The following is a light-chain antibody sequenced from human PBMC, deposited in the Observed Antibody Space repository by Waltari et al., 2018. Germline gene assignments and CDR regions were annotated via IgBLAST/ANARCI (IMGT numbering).Light chain of an antibody. V-gene: IGKV3-20*01. CDR3: QHYVRLPVA. CDR2: GAS. Sequence: EIVLTQSPSTLSLSPGERATLSCRASESVRTALAWYPQKPGQAPRPLIFGASNRAIGIPDRFSGGGSGTDFSLTISRLEPEDLAVYFCQHYVRLPVAFGQGTKVDVK. CDR1: ESVRTA. J-gene: IGKJ1*01.